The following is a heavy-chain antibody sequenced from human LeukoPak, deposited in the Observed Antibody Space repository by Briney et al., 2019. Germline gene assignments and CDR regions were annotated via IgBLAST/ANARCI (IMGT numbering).Heavy chain of an antibody. D-gene: IGHD6-19*01. Sequence: PSETLSLTCAVYGGSFSGYYWSWIRQPPGKGLEWIGEINHSGSTNYNPSLKSRVTISVDTSKNQFSLKLSSVTAADTAVYYCARVAGSGVRFYYYYMDVWGKGTTVTVSS. J-gene: IGHJ6*03. CDR3: ARVAGSGVRFYYYYMDV. CDR1: GGSFSGYY. CDR2: INHSGST. V-gene: IGHV4-34*01.